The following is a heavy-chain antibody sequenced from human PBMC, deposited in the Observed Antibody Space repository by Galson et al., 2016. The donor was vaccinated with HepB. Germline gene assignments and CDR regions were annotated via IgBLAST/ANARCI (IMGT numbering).Heavy chain of an antibody. V-gene: IGHV1-18*01. CDR2: ISAYDGHT. D-gene: IGHD5-24*01. CDR1: GYTFTSRG. Sequence: SVKVSCKASGYTFTSRGISWVRQAPGQGLEWMGWISAYDGHTNYGQKLQDRLTMTTDTSTSTAYMELRSLRSDDTAVYYCARAPLEMATIQRGYFDYWGQGTLVTVSS. J-gene: IGHJ4*02. CDR3: ARAPLEMATIQRGYFDY.